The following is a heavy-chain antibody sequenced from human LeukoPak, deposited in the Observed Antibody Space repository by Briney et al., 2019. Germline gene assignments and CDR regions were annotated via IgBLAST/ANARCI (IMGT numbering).Heavy chain of an antibody. CDR1: GYTFTSYA. V-gene: IGHV1-3*01. J-gene: IGHJ4*02. CDR2: VNAGNGNT. CDR3: ARGREIQFYYGSGSYYGDLDY. D-gene: IGHD3-10*01. Sequence: ASVKVSCKASGYTFTSYAIHWVRQAPGQRLEWMGWVNAGNGNTKYSQKFQGRVTITRDTSASTAYMEMSSLRSEDTAIYYCARGREIQFYYGSGSYYGDLDYWGQGTLVTVSS.